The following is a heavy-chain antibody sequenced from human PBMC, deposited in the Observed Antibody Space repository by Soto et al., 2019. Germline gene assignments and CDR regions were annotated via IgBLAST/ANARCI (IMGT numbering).Heavy chain of an antibody. CDR1: GGSVSSGSYY. CDR3: ARVASLGYYDSSGFDY. V-gene: IGHV4-61*01. CDR2: IYYSGST. J-gene: IGHJ4*02. Sequence: SETLSLTCTVSGGSVSSGSYYWSWIRQPPGKGLEWIGYIYYSGSTNYNPSLKSRVTISVDTSKNQFSLKLSSVTAADTAVYYCARVASLGYYDSSGFDYWGQGTLVTVSS. D-gene: IGHD3-22*01.